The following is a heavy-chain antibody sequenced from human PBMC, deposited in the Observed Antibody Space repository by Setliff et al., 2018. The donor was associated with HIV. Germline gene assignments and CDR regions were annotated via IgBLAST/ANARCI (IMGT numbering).Heavy chain of an antibody. CDR2: IYTSGST. J-gene: IGHJ5*02. V-gene: IGHV4-61*09. D-gene: IGHD5-18*01. Sequence: SETLSLTCTVSGGSISSGSYYWSWMRQPAGKGLEWIGHIYTSGSTNYNPSLKSRVTMSVDTSKNQFSLKLKSVTAADTAVYYCARVIPPPYDSYGYFNWFDPWGQGTLVTVSS. CDR1: GGSISSGSYY. CDR3: ARVIPPPYDSYGYFNWFDP.